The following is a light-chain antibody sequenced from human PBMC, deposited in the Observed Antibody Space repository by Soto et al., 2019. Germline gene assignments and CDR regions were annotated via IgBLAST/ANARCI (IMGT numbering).Light chain of an antibody. Sequence: QSALTQPASVSGSPGQSITISCTGTSCDVGSYDYVSWYQQHPGKAPKVMIYEISNRPLGVSNRFSGSKSGNTASLTISGLQAEDEADYYCSSYTSSSTAVFGTGTKVTVL. CDR2: EIS. CDR1: SCDVGSYDY. CDR3: SSYTSSSTAV. J-gene: IGLJ1*01. V-gene: IGLV2-14*01.